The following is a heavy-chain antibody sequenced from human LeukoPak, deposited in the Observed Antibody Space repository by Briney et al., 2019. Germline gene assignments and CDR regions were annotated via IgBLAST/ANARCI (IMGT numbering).Heavy chain of an antibody. CDR3: ARDVGASNFDS. CDR1: GGSITSYY. J-gene: IGHJ4*02. Sequence: SETLSLTCTVSGGSITSYYWSWIRQPPGKGLEWIGYIFYSGSTNYNPSLKSRVTILVDTSKNQFSLRLSSVTAADTAVYYCARDVGASNFDSWGQGVQVTVSS. CDR2: IFYSGST. V-gene: IGHV4-59*12. D-gene: IGHD1-26*01.